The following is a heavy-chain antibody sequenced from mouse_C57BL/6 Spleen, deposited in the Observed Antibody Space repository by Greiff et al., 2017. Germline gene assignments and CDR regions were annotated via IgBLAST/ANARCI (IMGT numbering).Heavy chain of an antibody. CDR1: GYAFSSYW. CDR3: AREQYYGSSGDWYFDV. D-gene: IGHD1-1*01. J-gene: IGHJ1*03. Sequence: QVQLQQSGAELVKPGASVKISCKASGYAFSSYWMNWVKQRPGKGLEWIGQIYPGDGDTNYNGKFKGKATLTADKSSSTAYMQLSSLTSEDSAVYFCAREQYYGSSGDWYFDVWGTGTTVTVSS. CDR2: IYPGDGDT. V-gene: IGHV1-80*01.